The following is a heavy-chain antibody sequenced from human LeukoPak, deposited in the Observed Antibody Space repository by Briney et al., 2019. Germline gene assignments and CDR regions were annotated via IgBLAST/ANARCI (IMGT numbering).Heavy chain of an antibody. V-gene: IGHV4-59*08. J-gene: IGHJ4*02. Sequence: SETLSLTCTVFGGSIRSYYWSWIRQPPGKRLEWIGYISDSGSTNYNPSLKSQVTISVDTSKNQFSLKLSSVTAADTAVYFCARHGASGSYLYYFDYWGQGTLVTVSS. CDR1: GGSIRSYY. CDR3: ARHGASGSYLYYFDY. CDR2: ISDSGST. D-gene: IGHD1-26*01.